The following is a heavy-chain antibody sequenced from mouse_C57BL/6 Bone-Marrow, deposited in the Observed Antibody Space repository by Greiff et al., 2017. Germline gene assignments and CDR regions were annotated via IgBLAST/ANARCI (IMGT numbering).Heavy chain of an antibody. J-gene: IGHJ1*03. CDR1: GFPFSDYY. Sequence: EVQLVESGGGLVQPGGSLKFSCAASGFPFSDYYMYWVRQTPEKRLEWVAYISNGGCSTYYPDTVKGRFTISRDNAKNTLYLQISRLKSEDTAMYYCERHPCYYGSITGYFDVWGTGTTVTVSS. CDR3: ERHPCYYGSITGYFDV. V-gene: IGHV5-12*01. D-gene: IGHD1-1*01. CDR2: ISNGGCST.